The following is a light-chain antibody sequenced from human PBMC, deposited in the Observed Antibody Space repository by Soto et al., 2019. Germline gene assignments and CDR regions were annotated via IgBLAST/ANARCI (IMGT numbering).Light chain of an antibody. J-gene: IGLJ1*01. CDR3: CSYAGGYIYL. V-gene: IGLV2-11*01. CDR2: DVT. Sequence: SVLTQPRSVSGSPGQSVTISCTGAGNDVGAYNYVSWYQQHPGRPPKLMIYDVTKWPSGVPERFSGSKSGNTASLTISGLQAEDEADYFCCSYAGGYIYLFGTGTKATVL. CDR1: GNDVGAYNY.